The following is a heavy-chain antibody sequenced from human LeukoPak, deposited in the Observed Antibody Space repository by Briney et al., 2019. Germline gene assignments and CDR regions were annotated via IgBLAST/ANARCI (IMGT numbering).Heavy chain of an antibody. Sequence: ASVKVSCKASGYTFTGYYMHWVRQAPGQGLEWMGWMNPNSGNTGYAQKFQGRVTMTRNTSISTAYMELSSLRSEDTAVYYCARGPVWYQLRNEGSGGYYYYYMDVWGKGTTVTVSS. CDR3: ARGPVWYQLRNEGSGGYYYYYMDV. CDR2: MNPNSGNT. CDR1: GYTFTGYY. D-gene: IGHD2-2*01. V-gene: IGHV1-8*02. J-gene: IGHJ6*03.